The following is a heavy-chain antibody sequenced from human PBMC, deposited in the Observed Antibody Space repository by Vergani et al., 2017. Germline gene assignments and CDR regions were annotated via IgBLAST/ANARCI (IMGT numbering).Heavy chain of an antibody. CDR2: INHSGST. J-gene: IGHJ4*02. CDR3: ARLGRGSSKLDY. D-gene: IGHD6-13*01. V-gene: IGHV4-34*01. Sequence: QVQLQQWGAGLLKPSETLSLTCAVYGGSFSGYYWSWIRQPPGKGLEWIGEINHSGSTNYNPSLKSRVTISVDTSKNQFSLKLSSVTAADTAVYYCARLGRGSSKLDYWGQGTLVTVSS. CDR1: GGSFSGYY.